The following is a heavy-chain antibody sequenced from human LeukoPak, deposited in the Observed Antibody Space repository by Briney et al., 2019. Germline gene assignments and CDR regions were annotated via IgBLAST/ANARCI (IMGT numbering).Heavy chain of an antibody. Sequence: GRSLRLSCAASGFTFSSYGMHWVRQAPGKGLEWVAVISYDGSNKYYADSVKGRFTFSRDNSKNTLFLQMNSLRAEDTAVYYCARGARKGDDYGGFFDYWGQGTLVTVSS. CDR1: GFTFSSYG. D-gene: IGHD4-23*01. CDR2: ISYDGSNK. CDR3: ARGARKGDDYGGFFDY. J-gene: IGHJ4*02. V-gene: IGHV3-30*03.